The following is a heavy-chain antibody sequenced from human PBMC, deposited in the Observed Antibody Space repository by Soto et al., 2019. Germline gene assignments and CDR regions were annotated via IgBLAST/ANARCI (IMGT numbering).Heavy chain of an antibody. J-gene: IGHJ4*02. D-gene: IGHD4-4*01. Sequence: PSETLSLTCTVSGGSISSYYWSWIRQPPEKGLEWIGYIYYSGSTNYNPSLKSRVTISVDTSKNQFSLKLSSVTAADTAVYYCARHDYSNYFXYWGQGTLVTVSS. CDR2: IYYSGST. CDR1: GGSISSYY. V-gene: IGHV4-59*01. CDR3: ARHDYSNYFXY.